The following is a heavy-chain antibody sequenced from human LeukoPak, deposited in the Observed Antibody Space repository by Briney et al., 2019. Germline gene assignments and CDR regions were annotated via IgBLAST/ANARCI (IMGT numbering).Heavy chain of an antibody. CDR3: ARQETSSYNGAFDI. V-gene: IGHV3-7*01. CDR1: GLIFSSYW. Sequence: GGSLRLSCEASGLIFSSYWMSWVRQAPGKGLEWVANIKKDGSEMYYVDSVKGRFTISRDNAKSSLYLQMNSLRADDTAVYHCARQETSSYNGAFDIWGQGTMVTVSS. J-gene: IGHJ3*02. D-gene: IGHD1-26*01. CDR2: IKKDGSEM.